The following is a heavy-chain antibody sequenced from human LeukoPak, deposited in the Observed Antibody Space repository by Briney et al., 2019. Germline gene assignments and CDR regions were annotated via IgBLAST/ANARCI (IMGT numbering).Heavy chain of an antibody. D-gene: IGHD5-18*01. CDR3: AKGTFSYGYLFDY. V-gene: IGHV3-23*01. CDR1: GFTFSSYA. J-gene: IGHJ4*02. CDR2: ISGSGGST. Sequence: GGSLRLSCAASGFTFSSYAVSWVRQAPGKGLEWVSAISGSGGSTYYADSVKGRFTISRDNSKNTLYLQMNSLRAEDTAVYYCAKGTFSYGYLFDYWGQGTLVTVSS.